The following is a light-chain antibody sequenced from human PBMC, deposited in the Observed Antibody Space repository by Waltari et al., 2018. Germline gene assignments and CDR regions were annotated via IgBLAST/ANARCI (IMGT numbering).Light chain of an antibody. Sequence: QAGLTQPPSVSKGLRQTATLTCTGNSDNVGNQGAAWLQQHQGHPPKLLSYRNNNRPSGISERLSASRSGSTASLTITGLQPEDEADYYFSAWDSSLNAWVFGGGTKLTVL. CDR1: SDNVGNQG. J-gene: IGLJ3*02. CDR3: SAWDSSLNAWV. V-gene: IGLV10-54*01. CDR2: RNN.